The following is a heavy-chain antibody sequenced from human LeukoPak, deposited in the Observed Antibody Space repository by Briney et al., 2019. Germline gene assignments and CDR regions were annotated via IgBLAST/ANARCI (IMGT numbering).Heavy chain of an antibody. CDR3: ASLQCFDWAHYYYYVMDV. Sequence: SETLSLTCDVYGGSFSGYYWSWIRQPPGKGLEWIGEISHSGRTTYNPSLKSRVSISVDTSKNQFSLKVRSVTAADTAVYYCASLQCFDWAHYYYYVMDVWGQGTTVTVSS. CDR2: ISHSGRT. CDR1: GGSFSGYY. J-gene: IGHJ6*02. D-gene: IGHD3-9*01. V-gene: IGHV4-34*01.